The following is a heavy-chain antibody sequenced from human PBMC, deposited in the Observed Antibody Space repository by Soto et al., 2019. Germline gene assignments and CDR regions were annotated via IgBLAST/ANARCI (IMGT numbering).Heavy chain of an antibody. Sequence: QVQLVESGGGVVQPGRSLRLSCAASGFTFSSYTMHWVRQAPGKGLDWVAAISYDGSNKYYADSVKGRFTISRDNSKNTLYLQMNSLRAEDTAVYYCAGDLWGLRGWFDPWGQGTLVTVSS. CDR2: ISYDGSNK. D-gene: IGHD1-26*01. CDR3: AGDLWGLRGWFDP. CDR1: GFTFSSYT. V-gene: IGHV3-30-3*01. J-gene: IGHJ5*02.